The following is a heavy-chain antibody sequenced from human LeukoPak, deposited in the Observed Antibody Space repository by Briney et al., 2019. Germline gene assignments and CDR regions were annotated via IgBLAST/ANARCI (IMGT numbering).Heavy chain of an antibody. J-gene: IGHJ4*02. D-gene: IGHD6-13*01. CDR2: NNPSGGST. Sequence: GASVKVSCKASGYTFTSYYMHWVRQAPGQGLEWMGINNPSGGSTSYAQKFQGRVTMTRDTSTSTVYMELSSLRSEDTAVYYCARDRDSSSWYTILYYFDYWGQGTLVTVSS. V-gene: IGHV1-46*01. CDR3: ARDRDSSSWYTILYYFDY. CDR1: GYTFTSYY.